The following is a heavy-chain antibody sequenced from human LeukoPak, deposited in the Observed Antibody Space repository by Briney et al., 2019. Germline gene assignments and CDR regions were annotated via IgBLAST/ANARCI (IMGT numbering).Heavy chain of an antibody. CDR1: GGTFTTYT. CDR2: IIPILGTT. J-gene: IGHJ3*02. CDR3: MIVRDAFDI. V-gene: IGHV1-69*08. Sequence: EASVKVSCKASGGTFTTYTFSWVRQAPGQGLEWMGRIIPILGTTNYAQKFKGRVTITADKSTSTAYMELSSLRSEDTAVYYCMIVRDAFDIWGQGIMVTVSS.